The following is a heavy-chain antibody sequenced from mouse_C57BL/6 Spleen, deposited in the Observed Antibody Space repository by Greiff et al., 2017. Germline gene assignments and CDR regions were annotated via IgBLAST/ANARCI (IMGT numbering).Heavy chain of an antibody. D-gene: IGHD2-5*01. CDR3: ASAYYSNYWFAY. CDR2: IHPNSGST. J-gene: IGHJ3*01. V-gene: IGHV1-64*01. CDR1: GYTFTSYW. Sequence: QVQLKQPGAELVKPGASVKLSCKASGYTFTSYWMHWVKQRPGQGLEWIGMIHPNSGSTNYNEKFKSKATLTVDKSSSTAYMQLSSLTSEDSAVYYCASAYYSNYWFAYWGQGTLVTVSA.